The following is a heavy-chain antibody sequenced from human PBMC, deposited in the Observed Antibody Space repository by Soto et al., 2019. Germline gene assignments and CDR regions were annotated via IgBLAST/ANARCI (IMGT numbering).Heavy chain of an antibody. V-gene: IGHV4-39*01. CDR3: ARHQYGGNYYYYYGMDV. D-gene: IGHD2-15*01. CDR2: IYYSGST. J-gene: IGHJ6*02. CDR1: GGSISSSSYY. Sequence: SETLSLTCTVSGGSISSSSYYWGWIRQPPGKGLEWIGSIYYSGSTYYNPSLKSRVTISVDTSKNQFSLKLSSVTAADTAVYYCARHQYGGNYYYYYGMDVWGQGTTVTVSS.